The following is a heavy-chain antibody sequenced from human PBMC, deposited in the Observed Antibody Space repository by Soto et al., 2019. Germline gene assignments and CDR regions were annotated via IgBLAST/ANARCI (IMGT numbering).Heavy chain of an antibody. J-gene: IGHJ3*02. D-gene: IGHD6-19*01. CDR2: INSDGGNT. V-gene: IGHV3-74*01. Sequence: EVQLVESGGGLVQPGGSLRLSCAASGFSFSSYWMHWVRQAPGKGLVWVSGINSDGGNTNYADSVNGRLTISRENANNRMHLQTKTPRVEDTAVYYSARVGWGEGLIGSGWHRGAFAIWCQGTMVTVSS. CDR1: GFSFSSYW. CDR3: ARVGWGEGLIGSGWHRGAFAI.